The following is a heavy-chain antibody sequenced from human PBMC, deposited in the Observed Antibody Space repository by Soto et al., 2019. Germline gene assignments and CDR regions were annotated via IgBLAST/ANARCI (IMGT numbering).Heavy chain of an antibody. Sequence: QGQLVESGGGVVQPGTSLRLSCGASGFAFNGYGMHWVRQAPGKGLEWVAAISYDGQNRYYADSMRGRITISRDTSNNTLVLEKNGLRAEDTGVYYCAKDNLAEVTAGIGDGMGVWGRGTPVTVSS. D-gene: IGHD2-21*02. J-gene: IGHJ6*02. V-gene: IGHV3-30*18. CDR3: AKDNLAEVTAGIGDGMGV. CDR2: ISYDGQNR. CDR1: GFAFNGYG.